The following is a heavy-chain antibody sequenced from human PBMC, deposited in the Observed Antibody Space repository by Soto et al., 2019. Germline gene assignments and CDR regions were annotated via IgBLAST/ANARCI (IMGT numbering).Heavy chain of an antibody. CDR3: ARYSSGYYFNAENWFDP. CDR1: GFTFSSHW. D-gene: IGHD3-22*01. CDR2: INNDGSST. Sequence: AGGSLRLSCAASGFTFSSHWMHWVRQAPGKGLVWVTSINNDGSSTIYADSVKGRFTVSRDNAKNTLYLRMNSLRAEDTAVYYCARYSSGYYFNAENWFDPWGQGTLVTVSS. J-gene: IGHJ5*02. V-gene: IGHV3-74*01.